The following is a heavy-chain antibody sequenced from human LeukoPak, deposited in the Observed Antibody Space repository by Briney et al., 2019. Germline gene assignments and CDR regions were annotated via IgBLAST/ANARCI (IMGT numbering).Heavy chain of an antibody. CDR1: GGSITSGDYY. Sequence: QVQLQESGPGLVKPSQTLSLSCTVSGGSITSGDYYWSWLRQPAGKGLECIGRIYTSGIASYNPSLKSRVNISIDAAKNQFSLKLSSVTAADTAVYYCARADGRYDFWSGYHPGWFDPWGQGTLVTVSS. CDR2: IYTSGIA. CDR3: ARADGRYDFWSGYHPGWFDP. V-gene: IGHV4-61*02. D-gene: IGHD3-3*01. J-gene: IGHJ5*02.